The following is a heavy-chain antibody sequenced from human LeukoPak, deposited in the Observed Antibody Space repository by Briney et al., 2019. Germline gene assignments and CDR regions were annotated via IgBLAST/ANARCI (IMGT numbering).Heavy chain of an antibody. V-gene: IGHV3-33*01. D-gene: IGHD3-16*01. J-gene: IGHJ3*02. CDR3: ARVGDMEAFDI. CDR1: GFTLSSFG. Sequence: SGGSRRLSCAASGFTLSSFGMVWVRQAPGKGLEWVTLMWYDGRNKYYADSVKGRFTISRDNSKNTVYLQMNSLRGEDTAVYYCARVGDMEAFDIWGQGTRVTVSS. CDR2: MWYDGRNK.